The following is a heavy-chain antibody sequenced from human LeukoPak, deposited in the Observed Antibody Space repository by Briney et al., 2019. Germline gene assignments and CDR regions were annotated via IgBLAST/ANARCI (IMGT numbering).Heavy chain of an antibody. D-gene: IGHD4-17*01. V-gene: IGHV4-31*03. CDR1: GGSISSGGYY. Sequence: TSETLSLTCTVSGGSISSGGYYWSWIRQHPGKGLEWIGYIYYSGSTYYNPSLKSRVTISVDTSKNQFSLKLSSVTAADTAVYYCERVPLTVTNRLIGFDAFDIWGQGTMVTVSS. CDR2: IYYSGST. CDR3: ERVPLTVTNRLIGFDAFDI. J-gene: IGHJ3*02.